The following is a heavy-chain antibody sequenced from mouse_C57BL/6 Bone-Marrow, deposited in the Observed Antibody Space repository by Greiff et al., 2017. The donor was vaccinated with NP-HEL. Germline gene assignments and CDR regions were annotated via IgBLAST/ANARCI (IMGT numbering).Heavy chain of an antibody. CDR3: ALYDGYYLSWFAY. Sequence: VQLQQSGPELVKPGASVKISCKASGYTFTDYYINWVKQRPGQGLEWIGWIFPGSGSTYYNEKFKGKATLTVDKSSSTAYMLLSSLTSEDSAVYFCALYDGYYLSWFAYWGQGTLVTVSA. J-gene: IGHJ3*01. CDR1: GYTFTDYY. V-gene: IGHV1-75*01. CDR2: IFPGSGST. D-gene: IGHD2-3*01.